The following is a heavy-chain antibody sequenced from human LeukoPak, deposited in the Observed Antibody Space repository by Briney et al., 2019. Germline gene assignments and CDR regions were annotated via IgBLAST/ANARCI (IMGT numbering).Heavy chain of an antibody. Sequence: GASVKVSCKASGGTFSSYAISWVRQAPGQGLEWMGGIIPIFGTANHAQKFQGRVTITADKSTSTAYMELSSLRSEDTAVYYCARAGIYGSGSYPSFDYWGQGTLVTVSS. D-gene: IGHD3-10*01. CDR1: GGTFSSYA. CDR2: IIPIFGTA. V-gene: IGHV1-69*06. J-gene: IGHJ4*02. CDR3: ARAGIYGSGSYPSFDY.